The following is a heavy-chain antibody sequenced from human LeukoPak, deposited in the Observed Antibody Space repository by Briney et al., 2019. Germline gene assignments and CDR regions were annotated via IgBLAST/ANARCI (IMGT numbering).Heavy chain of an antibody. J-gene: IGHJ5*02. CDR2: ISGSSGST. CDR3: AKDQIAVAGTRDYNWLDP. D-gene: IGHD6-19*01. Sequence: GGSLRLSCAASGFTFSNYAMNWVRLAPGKGLEWVSTISGSSGSTYYANSVKGRFTISRDNSKNTLYLQIHSLRAEDTAVYYCAKDQIAVAGTRDYNWLDPWGQGTLVTVSS. V-gene: IGHV3-23*01. CDR1: GFTFSNYA.